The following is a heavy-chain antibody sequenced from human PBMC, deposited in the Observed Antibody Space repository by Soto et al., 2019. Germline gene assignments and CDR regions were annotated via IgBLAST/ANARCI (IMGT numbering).Heavy chain of an antibody. D-gene: IGHD3-9*01. CDR2: IYYSGST. CDR1: GGSISSSSYY. J-gene: IGHJ4*02. Sequence: QLQLQESGPGLVKPSETLSLTCTVSGGSISSSSYYWGWIRQPPGKGLEWIGSIYYSGSTYYNPSLKSRLTISVDTSKNQFSLKLSSVTAAETAVYYCARQPRILTGYSGHFDYWCQGTLVTVSS. V-gene: IGHV4-39*01. CDR3: ARQPRILTGYSGHFDY.